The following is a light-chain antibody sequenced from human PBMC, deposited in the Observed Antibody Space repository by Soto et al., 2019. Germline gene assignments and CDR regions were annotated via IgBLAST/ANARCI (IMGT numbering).Light chain of an antibody. J-gene: IGKJ3*01. V-gene: IGKV1-9*01. CDR1: QGISSY. CDR2: AAS. Sequence: DIQLTQSPSFLSPSVGDRVTITCRASQGISSYLAWYQQKPGKAPKLLIYAASTLQSGVPSRFSGSGSVTEFTLTISSLQPDDFATYSCQQLNRLFTFGPGTKVDIK. CDR3: QQLNRLFT.